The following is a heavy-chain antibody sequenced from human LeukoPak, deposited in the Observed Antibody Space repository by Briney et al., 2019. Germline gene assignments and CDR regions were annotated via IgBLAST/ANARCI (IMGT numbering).Heavy chain of an antibody. Sequence: GGSLRLSCAASGFTFSVHPMNWVREAPGEGLEWVSYISGGSDSIYYADSVKGRFTISRDNAKNSLYLQMNRLRDEDTAVYFCARDRPPVGAIDYWGQGTLVTVSS. V-gene: IGHV3-48*02. D-gene: IGHD1-26*01. CDR2: ISGGSDSI. CDR1: GFTFSVHP. CDR3: ARDRPPVGAIDY. J-gene: IGHJ4*02.